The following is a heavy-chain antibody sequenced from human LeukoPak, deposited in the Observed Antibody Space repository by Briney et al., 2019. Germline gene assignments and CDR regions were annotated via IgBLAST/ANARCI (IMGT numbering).Heavy chain of an antibody. CDR2: INHSGST. Sequence: SETLSLTCAVYGGSFSGYYWSWIRQPPGKELEWIGEINHSGSTNYNPSLKSRVTISVDTSKNQFSLKLSSVTAADAAVYYCARGGWFGATYGMDVWGQGTTVTVSS. CDR3: ARGGWFGATYGMDV. V-gene: IGHV4-34*01. CDR1: GGSFSGYY. J-gene: IGHJ6*02. D-gene: IGHD3-10*01.